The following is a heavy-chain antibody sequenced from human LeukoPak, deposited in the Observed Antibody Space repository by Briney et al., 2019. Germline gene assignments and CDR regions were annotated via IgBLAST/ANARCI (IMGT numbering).Heavy chain of an antibody. CDR2: IKQDGSKK. CDR1: GFPFSSYW. CDR3: TRVGYIDEGIDY. J-gene: IGHJ4*02. V-gene: IGHV3-7*04. Sequence: GGSLRLSCVASGFPFSSYWMTWVRQAPGKGLEWVANIKQDGSKKSYVDSVKGRFTISRDNAKNSLYLQMNSLRAKDSAIYYCTRVGYIDEGIDYWGQGTLVTVSS. D-gene: IGHD5-24*01.